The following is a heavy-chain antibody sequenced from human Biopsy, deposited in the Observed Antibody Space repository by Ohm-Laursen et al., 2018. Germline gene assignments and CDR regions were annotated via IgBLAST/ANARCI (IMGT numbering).Heavy chain of an antibody. CDR3: ARNTGWYGDLYYFDY. CDR2: INPSGSTT. J-gene: IGHJ4*02. D-gene: IGHD6-19*01. V-gene: IGHV1-46*01. CDR1: GYSFTSYY. Sequence: SVKVSCKASGYSFTSYYMHWVRQAPGQGLEWMGMINPSGSTTSYPQIFQGRVTMTRDTSKSTVYMELSSLRSADTAVYFCARNTGWYGDLYYFDYWGQGTLVTASS.